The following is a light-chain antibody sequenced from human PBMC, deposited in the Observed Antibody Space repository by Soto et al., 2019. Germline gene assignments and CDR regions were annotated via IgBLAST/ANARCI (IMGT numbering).Light chain of an antibody. CDR1: QSVTINY. V-gene: IGKV3-20*01. J-gene: IGKJ4*01. CDR3: QQYSNAPLT. CDR2: DAS. Sequence: EIVLTQSPGTLSLSPGERATLSCRASQSVTINYLAWYQQKPGQAPRLLIYDASSRATGIPDRFSGSGSGTDFALTISRLEPEDFAVYYCQQYSNAPLTFGGGTKVEIK.